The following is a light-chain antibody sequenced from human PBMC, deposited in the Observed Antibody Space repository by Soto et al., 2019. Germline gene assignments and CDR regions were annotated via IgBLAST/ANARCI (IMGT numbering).Light chain of an antibody. CDR3: CSYTGSNTLI. CDR1: SSDVGGYDY. CDR2: EVS. V-gene: IGLV2-14*01. Sequence: QSALTQPASVSGSPGQSITISCTGTSSDVGGYDYVSWYQQHPGKAPKLIIYEVSNRPSGVSNRFSGSKSGNTASLTISGLQAEDEADYYCCSYTGSNTLIFGGGTKLTVL. J-gene: IGLJ2*01.